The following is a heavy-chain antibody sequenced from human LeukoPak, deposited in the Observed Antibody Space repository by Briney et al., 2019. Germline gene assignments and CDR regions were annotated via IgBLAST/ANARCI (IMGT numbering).Heavy chain of an antibody. CDR1: GFTVSSNY. D-gene: IGHD6-6*01. CDR2: IYSGGST. CDR3: ARDLYSSSSPFDY. J-gene: IGHJ4*02. V-gene: IGHV3-66*01. Sequence: GALRLSCAASGFTVSSNYMSWVRQAPGKGLEWVSVIYSGGSTYYADSVKGRFTISRDNSKNTLYLQMNSLRAEDTAVYYCARDLYSSSSPFDYWGQGTLVTVSS.